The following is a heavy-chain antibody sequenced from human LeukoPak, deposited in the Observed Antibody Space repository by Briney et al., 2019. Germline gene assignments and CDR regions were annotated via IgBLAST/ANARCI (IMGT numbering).Heavy chain of an antibody. J-gene: IGHJ3*02. V-gene: IGHV3-30-3*01. D-gene: IGHD1-26*01. CDR3: AKDSGPVREASDAFDI. Sequence: QPGRSLRLSYAASGFPFNSYAMHWVRQAPGKGLEWVAFISFDGSYKYYADSVKGRFTISRDNSKNTLYLQMNSLRAEDTAVYYCAKDSGPVREASDAFDIWGQGTMVTVSS. CDR1: GFPFNSYA. CDR2: ISFDGSYK.